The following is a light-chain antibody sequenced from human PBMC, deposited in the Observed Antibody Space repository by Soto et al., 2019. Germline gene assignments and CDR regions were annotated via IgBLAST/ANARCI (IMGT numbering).Light chain of an antibody. CDR3: QQSYSTPRT. V-gene: IGKV1-39*01. Sequence: DIQMTQSPSSLSASVGDRVTITCRASQSISSYLNWYQQNPGKAPKLLIYAASSLQSGVPSRFSGSGSWTDFTLTISSLQPEDFATYYCQQSYSTPRTFGQGTKVDIK. J-gene: IGKJ1*01. CDR2: AAS. CDR1: QSISSY.